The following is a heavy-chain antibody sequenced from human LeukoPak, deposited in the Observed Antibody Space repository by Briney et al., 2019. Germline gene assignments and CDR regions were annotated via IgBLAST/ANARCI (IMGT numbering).Heavy chain of an antibody. V-gene: IGHV3-23*01. J-gene: IGHJ4*02. D-gene: IGHD3-10*01. CDR1: GFTFSSYA. Sequence: GGSLRLSCAASGFTFSSYAMNWVREAPGKGLEWVSGTSGSGSSTYYADSVKGRFTISRDNSKNTLSLQMNSLRAEDTAVYYCARGLSGTYFALDYWGQGTRVTVSS. CDR2: TSGSGSST. CDR3: ARGLSGTYFALDY.